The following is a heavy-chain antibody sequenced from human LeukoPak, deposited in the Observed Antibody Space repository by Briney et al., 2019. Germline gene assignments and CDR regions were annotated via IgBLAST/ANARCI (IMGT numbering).Heavy chain of an antibody. CDR2: IYYSGST. CDR1: GGSISSGGYY. Sequence: LSETLSLTCTVSGGSISSGGYYWSWIRQHPGKGLEWIGYIYYSGSTYYNPSLKSRVTISVDTSKNQFSLKLSSVTAADTAVYYCANGGKQLVLSYWGQGTLVTVSS. V-gene: IGHV4-31*03. CDR3: ANGGKQLVLSY. J-gene: IGHJ4*02. D-gene: IGHD6-6*01.